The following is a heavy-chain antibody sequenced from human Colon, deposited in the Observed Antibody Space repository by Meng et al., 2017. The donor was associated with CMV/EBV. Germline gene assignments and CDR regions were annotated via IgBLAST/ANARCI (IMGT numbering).Heavy chain of an antibody. J-gene: IGHJ4*02. V-gene: IGHV3-74*01. CDR3: ARDFGGGDDY. CDR2: INRYANLI. D-gene: IGHD3-10*01. Sequence: EVQLVESGGGLVQPGGSLRLSCAASGFTFSSYWMHWVRQAPGKGLVWVSRINRYANLIDYAGSVRGRFTVSRDSARDTVYLQMHSLRFEDTAVYHCARDFGGGDDYWGQGTLVTVSS. CDR1: GFTFSSYW.